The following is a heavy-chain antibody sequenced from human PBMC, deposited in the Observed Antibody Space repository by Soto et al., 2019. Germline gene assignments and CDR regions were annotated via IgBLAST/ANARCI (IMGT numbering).Heavy chain of an antibody. J-gene: IGHJ4*02. V-gene: IGHV3-53*01. CDR3: AGQPGGGGY. CDR2: IYSGGYT. CDR1: GFTVSNNY. Sequence: EVQLVESGGGLIQPGGSLRLSCAVSGFTVSNNYMSWVRQAPGKGLEGVSVIYSGGYTAYGDSVKGRFTISRDNSKNTIYLQKNTRGAGAAALFFWAGQPGGGGYWGQGTLVTVSS. D-gene: IGHD3-10*01.